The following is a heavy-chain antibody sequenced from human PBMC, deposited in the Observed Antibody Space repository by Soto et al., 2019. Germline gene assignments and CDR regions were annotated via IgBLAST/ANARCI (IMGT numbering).Heavy chain of an antibody. CDR1: GWTFGSYA. CDR2: INSSGDST. Sequence: GGSLRLSCAACGWTFGSYALNSVRQDPGKGLEWVSGINSSGDSTYYADSVKGRFTISRDNSKNTLYLQMNSLRAEDTAVYYCARDSGYSYGSYDFDYWGQGTLVTVSS. CDR3: ARDSGYSYGSYDFDY. J-gene: IGHJ4*02. D-gene: IGHD5-18*01. V-gene: IGHV3-23*01.